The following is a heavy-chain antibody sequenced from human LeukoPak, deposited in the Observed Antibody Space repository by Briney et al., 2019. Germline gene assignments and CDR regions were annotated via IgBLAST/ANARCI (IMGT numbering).Heavy chain of an antibody. J-gene: IGHJ1*01. Sequence: ASVKVSCEASGYTFTGYYMHWVRQAPGQGLEWMGWINPNSGGTSYAQVLQGRVTMTRDTSITTAYMELSRLRSDDTAVYYCARGGGYCSSTSCSPHWGQGTLVTVSS. D-gene: IGHD2-2*01. CDR2: INPNSGGT. CDR3: ARGGGYCSSTSCSPH. CDR1: GYTFTGYY. V-gene: IGHV1-2*02.